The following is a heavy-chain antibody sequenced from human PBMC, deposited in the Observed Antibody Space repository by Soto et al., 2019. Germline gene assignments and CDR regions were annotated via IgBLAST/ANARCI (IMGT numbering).Heavy chain of an antibody. CDR3: AQDGSSGWYDY. V-gene: IGHV3-9*01. Sequence: EVQLVESGGGLVPPGRSLRLSCAASGFTFDDYAMHWVRQAPGKGLEWVSGISWNSGSIGYADSVKGRFTISRDNVKNSLYLQMISLRAEDTALYYCAQDGSSGWYDYWGQGTLVTVSS. J-gene: IGHJ4*02. D-gene: IGHD6-19*01. CDR1: GFTFDDYA. CDR2: ISWNSGSI.